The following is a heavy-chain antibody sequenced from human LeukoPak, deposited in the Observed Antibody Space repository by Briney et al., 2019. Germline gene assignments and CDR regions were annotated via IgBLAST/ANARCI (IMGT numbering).Heavy chain of an antibody. CDR3: ARERVEWGYSYDY. D-gene: IGHD5-18*01. Sequence: AGGSPRLSCAASGFTFSSYWMSWVRQAPGKGLEWVANIKQDGSEKYYVDSVKGRFTISRDNAKNSLYLQMNSLRAEDTAVYYCARERVEWGYSYDYWGQGTLVTVSS. J-gene: IGHJ4*02. V-gene: IGHV3-7*01. CDR2: IKQDGSEK. CDR1: GFTFSSYW.